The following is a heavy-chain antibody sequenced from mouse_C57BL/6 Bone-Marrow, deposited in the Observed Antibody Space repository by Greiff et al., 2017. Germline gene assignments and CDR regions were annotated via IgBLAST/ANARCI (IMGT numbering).Heavy chain of an antibody. CDR3: ARDGDYGSRDFDV. V-gene: IGHV5-4*01. CDR2: ISDGGSYT. Sequence: EVMLVESGGGLVKPGGSLKLSCAASGFTFSSYAMSWVRQTPEKRLEWVATISDGGSYTYYPDNVKGRFTISRANAKNNLYMQMSHLKSEDTAVYYCARDGDYGSRDFDVWGTGTTVTVSS. J-gene: IGHJ1*03. CDR1: GFTFSSYA. D-gene: IGHD1-1*01.